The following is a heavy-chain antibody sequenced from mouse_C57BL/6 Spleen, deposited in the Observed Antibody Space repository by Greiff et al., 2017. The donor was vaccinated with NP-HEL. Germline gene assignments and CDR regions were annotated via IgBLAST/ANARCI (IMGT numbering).Heavy chain of an antibody. CDR3: TEIITTLAPAGYFYY. J-gene: IGHJ2*01. CDR1: GFTFSNYW. V-gene: IGHV6-3*01. CDR2: IRLKSDNYAT. D-gene: IGHD1-1*01. Sequence: EVKLVESGGGLVQPGGSMKLSCVASGFTFSNYWMNWVRQSPEKGLEWVAQIRLKSDNYATHYAESVKGRFTISRDDSNIIVYLQLNNLRADDTGIYYCTEIITTLAPAGYFYYWGQGPTLTVSS.